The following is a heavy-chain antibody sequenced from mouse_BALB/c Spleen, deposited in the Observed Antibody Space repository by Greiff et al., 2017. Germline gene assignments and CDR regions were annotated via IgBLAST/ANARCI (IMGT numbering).Heavy chain of an antibody. Sequence: VQLQQSGAELMKPGASVKISCKATGYTFSSYWIEWVKQRPGHGLEWIGEILPGSGSTNYNEKFKGKATFTADTSSNTAYMQLSSLTSEDSAVYYCARGPHYYGNPYWYFDVWGAGTTVTVSS. V-gene: IGHV1-9*01. CDR1: GYTFSSYW. CDR2: ILPGSGST. CDR3: ARGPHYYGNPYWYFDV. J-gene: IGHJ1*01. D-gene: IGHD1-1*01.